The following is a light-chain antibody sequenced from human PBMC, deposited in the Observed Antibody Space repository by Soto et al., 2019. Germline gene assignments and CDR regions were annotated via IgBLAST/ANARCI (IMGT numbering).Light chain of an antibody. CDR1: SSNLGTNYD. J-gene: IGLJ2*01. V-gene: IGLV1-40*01. CDR3: QSYDSSLSVV. CDR2: GNS. Sequence: QSVLTQPPSVSGAPGQNITISCSGSSSNLGTNYDVHWYQRLPETAPKLLIYGNSNRPSGVPDRFSGSKSGTSASLAITGLQAEDEADYYCQSYDSSLSVVFGGGTKLTVL.